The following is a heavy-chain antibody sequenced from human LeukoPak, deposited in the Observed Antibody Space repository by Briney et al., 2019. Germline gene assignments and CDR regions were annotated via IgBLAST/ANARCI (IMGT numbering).Heavy chain of an antibody. CDR3: ARSHYYDSSGSQNNWFDP. V-gene: IGHV4-34*01. CDR1: GGSFSGYY. J-gene: IGHJ5*02. CDR2: INHSGST. Sequence: SETQSLTCAVYGGSFSGYYWSWIRQPPGKGLEWIGEINHSGSTNYNPSLKSRVTISVDTSKNQFSLKLSSVTAADTAVYYCARSHYYDSSGSQNNWFDPWGQGALVTVSS. D-gene: IGHD3-22*01.